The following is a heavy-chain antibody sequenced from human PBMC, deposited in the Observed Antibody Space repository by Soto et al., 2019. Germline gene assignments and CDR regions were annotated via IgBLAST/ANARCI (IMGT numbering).Heavy chain of an antibody. D-gene: IGHD5-12*01. CDR2: ISSSGGST. V-gene: IGHV3-64*01. Sequence: VQLVSSGGGLVQPGGSLRLSCAASGFTFSSYAMNWVRQAPGKGLEYVSAISSSGGSTYYANSVKGRFTISRDNSKNTLYLQMGSLRAEDMAVYYCARRDGYNFDYWGQGTLVTVSS. CDR3: ARRDGYNFDY. J-gene: IGHJ4*02. CDR1: GFTFSSYA.